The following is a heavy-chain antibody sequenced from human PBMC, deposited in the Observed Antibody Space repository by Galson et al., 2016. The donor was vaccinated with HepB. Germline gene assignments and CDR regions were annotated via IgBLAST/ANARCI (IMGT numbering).Heavy chain of an antibody. D-gene: IGHD3-10*01. V-gene: IGHV3-33*01. Sequence: SLRLSCAASGSNFISYGMHWVRQAPGKGLEWVAVTWFDGNYKDYAESVKGRITVSRDNTKNTLSLQLDSLRAEDTAVYHCARSREYFGSGSYLDYWGQGTLVIVSS. J-gene: IGHJ4*02. CDR2: TWFDGNYK. CDR3: ARSREYFGSGSYLDY. CDR1: GSNFISYG.